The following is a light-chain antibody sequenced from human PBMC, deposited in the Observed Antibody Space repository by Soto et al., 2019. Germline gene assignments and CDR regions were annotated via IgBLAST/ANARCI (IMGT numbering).Light chain of an antibody. CDR3: QTWETGIHV. J-gene: IGLJ1*01. CDR1: SGHSRYA. Sequence: QPVLTHSPSASASLGAAVQLTCTISSGHSRYALARHHPQSSMGPRCLMKYNTDGRCTKRAGIPDRISWHSSGAERYVTISSLQAEDEADYYCQTWETGIHVFGTGTKVTVL. V-gene: IGLV4-69*01. CDR2: YNTDGRC.